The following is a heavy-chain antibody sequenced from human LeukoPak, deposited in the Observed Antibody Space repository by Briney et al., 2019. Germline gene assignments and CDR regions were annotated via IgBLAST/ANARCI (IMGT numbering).Heavy chain of an antibody. V-gene: IGHV1-69*13. CDR1: GGTFSSYA. D-gene: IGHD3-22*01. J-gene: IGHJ4*02. CDR3: ARSLTGYYDSSGF. CDR2: VIPIFGTA. Sequence: SVKVSCKASGGTFSSYAISWVRQAPGQGLEWMGGVIPIFGTANYAQKFQGRVTITADESTSTAYMELSSLRSADTAVYYCARSLTGYYDSSGFWGQGTLVTVSS.